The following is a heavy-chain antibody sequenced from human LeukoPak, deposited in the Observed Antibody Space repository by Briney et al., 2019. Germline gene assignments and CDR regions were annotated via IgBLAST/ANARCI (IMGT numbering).Heavy chain of an antibody. V-gene: IGHV4-34*01. Sequence: SSETLSLTCTVSGGSFSGFYWSWIRQSPGKGLEWIGEFNHGGSTNYSPSLKSRVTISVDMSKQYFSLRLSSVTAADTAVYYCARGKITVTGYYYAMDVWGQGTAVTVSS. D-gene: IGHD4-17*01. CDR2: FNHGGST. J-gene: IGHJ6*02. CDR3: ARGKITVTGYYYAMDV. CDR1: GGSFSGFY.